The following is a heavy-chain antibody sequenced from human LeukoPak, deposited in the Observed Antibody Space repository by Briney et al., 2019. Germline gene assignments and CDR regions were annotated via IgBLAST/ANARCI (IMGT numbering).Heavy chain of an antibody. CDR2: INHSGST. CDR3: AREEICSGGSCHEGVDY. D-gene: IGHD2-15*01. CDR1: GGSFSGYS. Sequence: SETLSLTCAVFGGSFSGYSWSWIRQPPGKGLEWIGEINHSGSTNYNPPLKSRVTISVDTSKNQFSLKLSSVTAADTAVYYCAREEICSGGSCHEGVDYWGQGTLVTVSS. V-gene: IGHV4-34*01. J-gene: IGHJ4*02.